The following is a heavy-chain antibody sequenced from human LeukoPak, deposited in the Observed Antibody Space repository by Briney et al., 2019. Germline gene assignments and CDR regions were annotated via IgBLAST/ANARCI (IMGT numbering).Heavy chain of an antibody. J-gene: IGHJ4*02. CDR3: ARTAMGPIGRDY. CDR1: GFTVSSNY. D-gene: IGHD5-18*01. Sequence: GGSLRLSCAAPGFTVSSNYMSWVRQAPGKGLEWVSVIYSGGSTYYADSVKGRFTISRDNSKNTLYLQMNSLRAEDTAVYYCARTAMGPIGRDYWGQGTLVTVSS. CDR2: IYSGGST. V-gene: IGHV3-53*01.